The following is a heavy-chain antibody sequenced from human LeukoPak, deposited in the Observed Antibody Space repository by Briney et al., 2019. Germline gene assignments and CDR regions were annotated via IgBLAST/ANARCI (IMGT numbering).Heavy chain of an antibody. V-gene: IGHV3-21*01. CDR3: ARSAQGAWFDP. CDR1: GFTFSSYS. J-gene: IGHJ5*02. Sequence: GGSLRLSCAASGFTFSSYSMNWVRQAPGKGLEWVSSISSSSSYIYYADSVKGRFTISRDNAKNSLYLQMNSLRAEDTAVYYCARSAQGAWFDPWGQGTLVTVSS. CDR2: ISSSSSYI.